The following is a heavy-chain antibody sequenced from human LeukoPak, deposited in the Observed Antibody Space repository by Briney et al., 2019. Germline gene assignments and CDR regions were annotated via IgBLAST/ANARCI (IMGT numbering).Heavy chain of an antibody. CDR2: ISGSGGST. J-gene: IGHJ6*04. CDR1: GFTFSSYG. D-gene: IGHD3-10*02. CDR3: AELGITMIGGV. V-gene: IGHV3-23*01. Sequence: GGSLRLSCAASGFTFSSYGMSWVRQAPGKGLEWVSAISGSGGSTYYADSVKGRFTISRDNAKNSLYLQMNSLRAEDTAVYYCAELGITMIGGVWGKGTTVTVSS.